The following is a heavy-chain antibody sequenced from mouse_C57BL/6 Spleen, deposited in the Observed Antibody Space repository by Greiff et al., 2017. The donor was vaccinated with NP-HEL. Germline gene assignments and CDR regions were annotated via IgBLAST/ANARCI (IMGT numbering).Heavy chain of an antibody. CDR2: INPNNGGT. Sequence: EVQLQQSGPELVKPGASVKISCKASGYTFTDYYMNWVKQSHGKSLEWIGDINPNNGGTSYNQKFKGKATLTVDKSSSTAYMELRSLTSEDSAVYYCARMRDYDGAWFAYWGQGTLVTVSA. D-gene: IGHD2-4*01. CDR1: GYTFTDYY. CDR3: ARMRDYDGAWFAY. V-gene: IGHV1-26*01. J-gene: IGHJ3*01.